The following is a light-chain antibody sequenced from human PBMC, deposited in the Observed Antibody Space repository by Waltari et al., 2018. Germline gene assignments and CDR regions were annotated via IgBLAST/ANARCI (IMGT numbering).Light chain of an antibody. V-gene: IGKV1-NL1*01. Sequence: DIQMTQSPSSLSASVGDRVTITCQASQGISNNLARYQQKPGKVPKLLIYKASTLQSGVPSRFSGSGSGTDFTLTISSLQPEDFATYYCQHGYGTPLTFGGGTKVEIK. J-gene: IGKJ4*01. CDR1: QGISNN. CDR3: QHGYGTPLT. CDR2: KAS.